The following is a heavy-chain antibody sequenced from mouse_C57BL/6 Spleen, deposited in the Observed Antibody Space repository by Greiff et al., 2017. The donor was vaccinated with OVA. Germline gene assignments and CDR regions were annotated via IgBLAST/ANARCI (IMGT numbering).Heavy chain of an antibody. CDR1: GYTFTEYT. CDR2: FYPGSGSI. J-gene: IGHJ3*01. Sequence: VQVVESGAELVKPGASVKLSCKASGYTFTEYTIHWVKQRSGQGLEWIGWFYPGSGSIKYNEKFKDKATLTADKSSSTVYMELSRLTSEDSAVYFCARHEGIYYDYEPRLGDWGQGTLVTVSA. D-gene: IGHD2-4*01. V-gene: IGHV1-62-2*01. CDR3: ARHEGIYYDYEPRLGD.